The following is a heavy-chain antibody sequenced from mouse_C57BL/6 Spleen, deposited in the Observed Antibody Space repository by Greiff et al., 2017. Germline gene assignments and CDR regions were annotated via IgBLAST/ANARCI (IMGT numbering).Heavy chain of an antibody. V-gene: IGHV10-1*01. J-gene: IGHJ4*01. D-gene: IGHD2-2*01. Sequence: VQLKESGGGLVQPKGSLKLSCAASGFSFNTYAMNWVRQAPGKGLEWVARIRSKSNNYAKYYADSVKDRFTISRDDSESMLYLQMNNLKTEDTAMYYCVRHVGYANYYAMDYWGQGTSVTVSS. CDR2: IRSKSNNYAK. CDR3: VRHVGYANYYAMDY. CDR1: GFSFNTYA.